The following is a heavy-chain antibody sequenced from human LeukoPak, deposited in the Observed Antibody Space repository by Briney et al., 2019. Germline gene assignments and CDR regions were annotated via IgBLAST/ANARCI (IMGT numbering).Heavy chain of an antibody. D-gene: IGHD1-7*01. CDR2: IIPIFGTA. CDR3: AREGLQTYNWNYYVGNYYYYYMDV. J-gene: IGHJ6*03. V-gene: IGHV1-69*05. CDR1: GGTFSSYA. Sequence: SVKVSCKASGGTFSSYAISWVLQAPGQGLEWMGRIIPIFGTANYAQKFQGRVTITTDESTSTAYMELRSLRSEDTAVYYCAREGLQTYNWNYYVGNYYYYYMDVWGKGTTVTVSS.